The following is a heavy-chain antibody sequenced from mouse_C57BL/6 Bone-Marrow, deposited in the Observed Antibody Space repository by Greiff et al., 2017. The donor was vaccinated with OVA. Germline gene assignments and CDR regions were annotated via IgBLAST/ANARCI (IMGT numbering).Heavy chain of an antibody. Sequence: EVQRVESGPGLVKPSQSLSLTCSVPGYSITSVYYWNWIRQFPGNKLEWMGYISYDGSNNYNPSLKNRISITRDTSKNQFFLKLNSVTTEDTATYYCARAIYYYGRGYFDVWGTGTTVTVSS. D-gene: IGHD1-1*01. V-gene: IGHV3-6*01. CDR3: ARAIYYYGRGYFDV. CDR1: GYSITSVYY. J-gene: IGHJ1*03. CDR2: ISYDGSN.